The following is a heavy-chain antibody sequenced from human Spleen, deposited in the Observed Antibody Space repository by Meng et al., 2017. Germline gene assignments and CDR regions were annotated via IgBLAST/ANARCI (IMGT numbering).Heavy chain of an antibody. V-gene: IGHV4-4*02. CDR1: GGSISSSNW. J-gene: IGHJ4*02. Sequence: QVQLQESGPGLVKPSGTLSRTCAVSGGSISSSNWWNWVRQPPGKGLEWIGYIYYSGSTYYNPSLRSRVTISVDTSKNQFSLILTSVTAADTAVYFCARVETATTNPYFDYWGQGTLVTVSS. CDR2: IYYSGST. CDR3: ARVETATTNPYFDY. D-gene: IGHD5-24*01.